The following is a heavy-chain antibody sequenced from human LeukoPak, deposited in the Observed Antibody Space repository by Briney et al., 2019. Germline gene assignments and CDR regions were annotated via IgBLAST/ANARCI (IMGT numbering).Heavy chain of an antibody. D-gene: IGHD1-7*01. Sequence: SQTLSLTCTVSDGSISSGRYYWSWIRQPAGKGLEWIGRIYTSGSTNYDPSLKSRVTISVDTSKNQFSLKLSSVTAADTAVYYCARGTGTTSYYYYYYMDVWGKGTTVTVSS. J-gene: IGHJ6*03. CDR1: DGSISSGRYY. CDR3: ARGTGTTSYYYYYYMDV. V-gene: IGHV4-61*02. CDR2: IYTSGST.